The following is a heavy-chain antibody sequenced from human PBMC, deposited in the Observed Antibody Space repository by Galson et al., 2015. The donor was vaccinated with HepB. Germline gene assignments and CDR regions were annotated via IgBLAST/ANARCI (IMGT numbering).Heavy chain of an antibody. Sequence: SLRLSCAASGFTFSSYSMNWVRQAPGKGLEWVSYISSSSSTIYYADSVEGRFTISRDNAKNSLYPQMNSLRDEDTAVYYCARGPRSSWYTSVSFAPGHAFDIWGQGTMVTVSS. D-gene: IGHD6-13*01. CDR1: GFTFSSYS. CDR2: ISSSSSTI. J-gene: IGHJ3*02. CDR3: ARGPRSSWYTSVSFAPGHAFDI. V-gene: IGHV3-48*02.